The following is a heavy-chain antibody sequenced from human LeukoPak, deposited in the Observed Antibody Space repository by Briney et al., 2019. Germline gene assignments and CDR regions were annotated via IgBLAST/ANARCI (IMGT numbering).Heavy chain of an antibody. J-gene: IGHJ5*02. D-gene: IGHD5-24*01. V-gene: IGHV4-31*03. CDR2: IYYSGTT. CDR1: GGSISSGGYY. Sequence: SETLSLTCTVSGGSISSGGYYWTWIRQHPGKGLEWIGYIYYSGTTYYNPSLKSRVTISVDTSKNQFSLKLSSVTAADTAVYYCAGLPSRSDGYNCLTWFDPWGQGTLVTVSS. CDR3: AGLPSRSDGYNCLTWFDP.